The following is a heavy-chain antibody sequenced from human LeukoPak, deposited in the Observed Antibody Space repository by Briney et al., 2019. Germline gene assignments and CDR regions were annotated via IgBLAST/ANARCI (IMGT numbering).Heavy chain of an antibody. Sequence: GGSLRLSCVASGFTLSGYSMNWVRQAPGKGLEWVSYISSSSSSIYSADSVKGRFTISADNAKNSLYLQMNSLRDEDTAVYYCARDPGRYYYDSSGYFDYWGQGTLVTVSS. CDR3: ARDPGRYYYDSSGYFDY. CDR1: GFTLSGYS. J-gene: IGHJ4*02. V-gene: IGHV3-48*02. D-gene: IGHD3-22*01. CDR2: ISSSSSSI.